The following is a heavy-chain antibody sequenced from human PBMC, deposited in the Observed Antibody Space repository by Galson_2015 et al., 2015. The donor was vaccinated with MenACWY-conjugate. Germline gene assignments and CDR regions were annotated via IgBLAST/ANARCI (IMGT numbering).Heavy chain of an antibody. CDR1: GGTFSSYS. D-gene: IGHD6-19*01. CDR3: ARGSPGIAVAGSRVYYGMDV. Sequence: SVKVSCKASGGTFSSYSISWVRQAPGQGLEWTGGIIPIFGTANYAQKFQGRVTITADESTRTAYMELSNLRSEDTAVYYCARGSPGIAVAGSRVYYGMDVWGQGTTVSVSS. J-gene: IGHJ6*02. CDR2: IIPIFGTA. V-gene: IGHV1-69*13.